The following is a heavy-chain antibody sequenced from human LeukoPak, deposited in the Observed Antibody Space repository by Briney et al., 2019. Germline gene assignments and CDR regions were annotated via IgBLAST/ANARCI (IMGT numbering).Heavy chain of an antibody. D-gene: IGHD3-3*01. Sequence: GGSLRLSCAASGFTFSSYAMHWVRQAPGKGLEWVAGTSYDGSNNYYADSAKSRFIISRDNSKNTLYLQMNSLRAEDTAVYYCARDRFLEWGNWFAPWGQGTLVTVSS. V-gene: IGHV3-30-3*01. J-gene: IGHJ5*02. CDR3: ARDRFLEWGNWFAP. CDR2: TSYDGSNN. CDR1: GFTFSSYA.